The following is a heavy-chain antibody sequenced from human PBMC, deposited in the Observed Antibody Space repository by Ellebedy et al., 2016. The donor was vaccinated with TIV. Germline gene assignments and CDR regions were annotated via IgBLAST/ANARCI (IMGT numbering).Heavy chain of an antibody. D-gene: IGHD4-17*01. CDR2: ISGSAGST. V-gene: IGHV3-23*01. CDR1: RFTLSSYA. J-gene: IGHJ4*02. Sequence: GESLKISCAASRFTLSSYAMSWVRQAPGKGLEWVSSISGSAGSTYYAGSVKGRFTISRDNSKNTLYLRMNRLRAEDTAVYYCAKDFNYGDYADSWGQGTLVTVSS. CDR3: AKDFNYGDYADS.